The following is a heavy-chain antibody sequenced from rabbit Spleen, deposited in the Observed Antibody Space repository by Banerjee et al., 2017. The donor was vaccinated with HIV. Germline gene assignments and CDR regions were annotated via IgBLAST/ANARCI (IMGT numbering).Heavy chain of an antibody. V-gene: IGHV1S45*01. CDR3: ARGSATMTMVITGYYLSL. CDR1: GFDFSSSNNW. D-gene: IGHD2-1*01. Sequence: QQQLEETGGGLVQPGGSLTLSCKASGFDFSSSNNWICWVRQAPGKGLEWIACIDTSNGDTDYANWPKGRFTISKTSSTTVTLQMTRLTAADTATYFCARGSATMTMVITGYYLSLWGPGTLVTVS. CDR2: IDTSNGDT. J-gene: IGHJ4*01.